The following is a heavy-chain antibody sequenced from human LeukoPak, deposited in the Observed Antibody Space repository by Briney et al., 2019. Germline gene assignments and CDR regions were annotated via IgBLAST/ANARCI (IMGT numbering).Heavy chain of an antibody. J-gene: IGHJ5*02. CDR2: IYYSGST. Sequence: SETLSLTCTVSGGSISSYYWSWIWQPPGKGLEWIGYIYYSGSTNYNPSLKSRVTISVDTSKNQFSLKLSSVTAADTAVYYCARSTFGGAWFGELYWFGPWGQGTLVTVSS. V-gene: IGHV4-59*01. D-gene: IGHD3-10*01. CDR1: GGSISSYY. CDR3: ARSTFGGAWFGELYWFGP.